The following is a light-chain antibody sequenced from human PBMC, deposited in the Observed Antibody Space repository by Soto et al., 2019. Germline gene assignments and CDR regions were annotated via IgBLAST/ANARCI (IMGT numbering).Light chain of an antibody. Sequence: DIRMTQSPSTLSASVGDRVTITCRASQSISSWLAWYQHKPGKAPNLLIYKASSLESGVPSRFSGSGSGTEFTLTVSSLQPDDFATYYCQQYDSYPLTFGGGTKVEIK. CDR2: KAS. CDR3: QQYDSYPLT. J-gene: IGKJ4*01. CDR1: QSISSW. V-gene: IGKV1-5*03.